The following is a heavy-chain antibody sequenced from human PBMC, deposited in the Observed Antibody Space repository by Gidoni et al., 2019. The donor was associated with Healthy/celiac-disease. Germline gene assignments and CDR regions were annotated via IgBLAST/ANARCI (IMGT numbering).Heavy chain of an antibody. CDR1: GGTFSSYA. Sequence: QVQLVQSGAEVKKPGSAVKVSCTASGGTFSSYAISWVRQAPGQGLEWMGGIIPSFGTANYAQKFQGRVTITADESTSTAYMELSSLRSEDTAVYYCARPVVVAANYYYGMDVWGQGTTVTVSS. D-gene: IGHD2-15*01. J-gene: IGHJ6*02. CDR3: ARPVVVAANYYYGMDV. V-gene: IGHV1-69*01. CDR2: IIPSFGTA.